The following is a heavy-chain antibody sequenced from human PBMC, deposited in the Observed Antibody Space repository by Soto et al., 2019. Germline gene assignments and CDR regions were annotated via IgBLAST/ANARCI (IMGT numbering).Heavy chain of an antibody. V-gene: IGHV5-51*01. CDR1: GCTFINYW. D-gene: IGHD1-26*01. CDR2: IHPGDSDT. J-gene: IGHJ5*02. Sequence: PGEPLKSSGKASGCTFINYWIDWVLQMPGKGLEWMGIIHPGDSDTRYSASVQGQVTMSVDKSISTAYLQWNSLKASDTAMYYCARLGSEGAPRWFDPWGQGSQVTVSS. CDR3: ARLGSEGAPRWFDP.